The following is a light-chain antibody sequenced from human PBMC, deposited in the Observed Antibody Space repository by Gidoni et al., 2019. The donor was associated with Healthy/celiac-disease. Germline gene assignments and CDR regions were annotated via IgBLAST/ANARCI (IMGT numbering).Light chain of an antibody. V-gene: IGLV6-57*02. CDR2: EDN. J-gene: IGLJ3*02. CDR3: QSYDSSNHGV. CDR1: SGSIASNY. Sequence: NFMLTQPHSVSESPGKTGTISCTGSSGSIASNYVQWYQQRPGSATTTVIYEDNQRPSGVPDRFSGSIDSSSNSASLTISGLKTEDEADYYCQSYDSSNHGVFGGGTKLTVL.